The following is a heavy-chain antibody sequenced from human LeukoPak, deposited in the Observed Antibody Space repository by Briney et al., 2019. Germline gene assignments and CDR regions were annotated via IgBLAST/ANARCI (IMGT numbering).Heavy chain of an antibody. CDR1: GGSISSYY. CDR2: IYYSGST. J-gene: IGHJ4*02. CDR3: ATWNSGYDRSALWYFDY. D-gene: IGHD5-12*01. V-gene: IGHV4-59*12. Sequence: SETLSLTCTVSGGSISSYYWSWIRQPPGKGLEWIGYIYYSGSTYYNPSLKSRVTISVDTSKNQFSLKLCSVTAADTAVYYCATWNSGYDRSALWYFDYWGQGTLVTVSS.